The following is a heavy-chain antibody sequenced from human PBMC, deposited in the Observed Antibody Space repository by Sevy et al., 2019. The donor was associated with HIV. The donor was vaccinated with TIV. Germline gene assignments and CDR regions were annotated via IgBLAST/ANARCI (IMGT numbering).Heavy chain of an antibody. D-gene: IGHD5-18*01. J-gene: IGHJ1*01. V-gene: IGHV4-59*13. CDR3: ARGYSYGYWGSYCFQH. CDR2: IYYSGST. CDR1: GGSISSYY. Sequence: SETLSLTCTVSGGSISSYYWSWIRQPPGKGLEWIGYIYYSGSTNYNPPLKSRVTISVDTSKNQFSLKLSSVTAADTAVYYCARGYSYGYWGSYCFQHWGQGTLVTVSS.